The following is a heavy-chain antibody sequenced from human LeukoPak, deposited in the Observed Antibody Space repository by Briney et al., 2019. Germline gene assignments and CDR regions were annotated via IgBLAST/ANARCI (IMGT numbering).Heavy chain of an antibody. CDR3: AREATRLREIDY. CDR2: INHSGST. D-gene: IGHD4-17*01. V-gene: IGHV4-34*01. Sequence: SSETLSLTCAVYGGSFSGYYWSWIRQPPGKGLEWIGEINHSGSTNYNPSLKSRVTISVDTSKNQFSLKLSSVTAADTAVYYCAREATRLREIDYWGQGTLVTVSS. J-gene: IGHJ4*02. CDR1: GGSFSGYY.